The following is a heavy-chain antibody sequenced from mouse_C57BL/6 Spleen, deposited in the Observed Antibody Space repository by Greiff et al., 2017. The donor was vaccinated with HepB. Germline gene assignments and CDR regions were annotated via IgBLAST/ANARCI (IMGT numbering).Heavy chain of an antibody. CDR1: GFTFSDYG. CDR2: ISSGSSTI. V-gene: IGHV5-17*01. Sequence: DVMLVESGGGLVKPGGSLKLSCAASGFTFSDYGMHWVRQAPEKGLEWVAYISSGSSTIYYADTVKGRFTISRDNAKNTLFLQMTSLRSEDTAMYYCAKKSHYAMDYWGQGTSVTVSS. J-gene: IGHJ4*01. CDR3: AKKSHYAMDY.